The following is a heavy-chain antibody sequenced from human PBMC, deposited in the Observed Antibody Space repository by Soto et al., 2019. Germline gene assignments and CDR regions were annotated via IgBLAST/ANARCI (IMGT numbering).Heavy chain of an antibody. Sequence: QITLKEAGPTLVKPTQTLTLTCSFSGFSLITSGVGVGWIRQPPGKALEWLALIYWDDDKGYSTSLKSRLTRTXXTSRNQVVLTMTNMDPADTATYYCAHTMAPRIFDYWGQGTLVTVSS. CDR1: GFSLITSGVG. CDR2: IYWDDDK. J-gene: IGHJ4*02. CDR3: AHTMAPRIFDY. V-gene: IGHV2-5*02.